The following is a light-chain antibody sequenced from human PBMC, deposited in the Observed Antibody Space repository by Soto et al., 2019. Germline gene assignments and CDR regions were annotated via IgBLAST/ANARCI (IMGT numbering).Light chain of an antibody. V-gene: IGKV3-20*01. CDR1: QSLSSNS. CDR3: QHYGDSPT. J-gene: IGKJ1*01. CDR2: DAS. Sequence: LTQSAGILSLSPGERATLSCRARQSLSSNSVAWHQQKPGQAPRLLIYDASSRATGIPNRFSGSGSGTDFTLTISRLEPEYFAVFYCQHYGDSPTFGQGTKVDI.